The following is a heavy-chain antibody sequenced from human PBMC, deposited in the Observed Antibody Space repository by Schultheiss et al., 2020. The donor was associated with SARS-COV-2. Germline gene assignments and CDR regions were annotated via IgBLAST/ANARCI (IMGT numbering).Heavy chain of an antibody. CDR3: ARAPPNYYDSSANWFDP. V-gene: IGHV4-39*07. CDR1: GGSISSSSYY. CDR2: INHSGST. J-gene: IGHJ5*02. Sequence: SETLSLTCTVSGGSISSSSYYWGWIRQPPGKGLEWIGEINHSGSTNYNPSLKSRVTISVDTSKNQFSLKLSSVTAADTAVYYCARAPPNYYDSSANWFDPWGQGTLVTVSS. D-gene: IGHD3-22*01.